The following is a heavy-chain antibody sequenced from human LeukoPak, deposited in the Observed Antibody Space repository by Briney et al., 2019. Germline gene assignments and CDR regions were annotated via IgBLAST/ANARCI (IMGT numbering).Heavy chain of an antibody. D-gene: IGHD3-3*01. J-gene: IGHJ6*02. CDR3: AREILGYDFWSGYSYYYYGMDV. CDR1: GFTLSSYW. Sequence: GGSLRLSCAASGFTLSSYWMSWVRQAPGKGLEWVANIKQDGSEKYYVDSVKGRFTISRDNAKNSLYLQMNSLRAEDTAVYYCAREILGYDFWSGYSYYYYGMDVWGQGTTVTVSS. CDR2: IKQDGSEK. V-gene: IGHV3-7*01.